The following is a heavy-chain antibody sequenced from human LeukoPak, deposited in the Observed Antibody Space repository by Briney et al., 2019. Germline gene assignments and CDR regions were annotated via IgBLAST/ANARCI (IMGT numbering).Heavy chain of an antibody. CDR1: GYTFTSYG. CDR2: INPNSGGT. J-gene: IGHJ4*02. V-gene: IGHV1-2*02. Sequence: ASVKVSCKASGYTFTSYGISWVRQAPGQGLEWMGWINPNSGGTNYAQKFQGRVTMTRDTSISTAYMELSRLRSDDTAVYYCATTRAKYSYGVDYWGQGTLVTVSS. CDR3: ATTRAKYSYGVDY. D-gene: IGHD5-18*01.